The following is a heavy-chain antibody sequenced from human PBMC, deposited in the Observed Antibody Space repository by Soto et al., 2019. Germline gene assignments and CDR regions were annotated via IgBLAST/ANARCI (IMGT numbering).Heavy chain of an antibody. V-gene: IGHV4-34*01. J-gene: IGHJ3*02. D-gene: IGHD5-12*01. Sequence: SETLSLTCAVYGGSFSGYYWSWIRQPPGKGLEWIGEIDHSRSTNHNPSLKSRVTTSVDTSKSQFSLKLSSVTAADTAVYYCARAGDIVAAISDAFDIWGQGTMVTVSS. CDR1: GGSFSGYY. CDR2: IDHSRST. CDR3: ARAGDIVAAISDAFDI.